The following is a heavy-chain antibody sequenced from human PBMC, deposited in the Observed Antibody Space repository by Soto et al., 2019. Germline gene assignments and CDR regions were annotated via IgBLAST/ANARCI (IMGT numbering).Heavy chain of an antibody. CDR3: ARWACSGGSCYTYWFDP. Sequence: APVKVSCKASGYTFTSYGISWVRQDPGQGLEWMGWISAYNGNTNYAQKLQGRVTMTTDTSTSTAYMELRSLRSDDTAVYYCARWACSGGSCYTYWFDPWGQGTLVTVSS. D-gene: IGHD2-15*01. CDR1: GYTFTSYG. V-gene: IGHV1-18*01. CDR2: ISAYNGNT. J-gene: IGHJ5*02.